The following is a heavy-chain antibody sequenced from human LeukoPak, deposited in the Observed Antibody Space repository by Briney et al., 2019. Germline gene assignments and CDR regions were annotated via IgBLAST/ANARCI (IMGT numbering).Heavy chain of an antibody. CDR2: ISWDGGAT. D-gene: IGHD3-22*01. Sequence: GGSLRLSCAASRFTFEDYSIHWVRQPPRKGLEWISLISWDGGATYYADSVKGRFTVSRDKSKNSLFLQMNSVITEDTAFYSCTKVARNSSWPYFDSWGQGTLVTVSS. CDR1: RFTFEDYS. V-gene: IGHV3-43*01. J-gene: IGHJ4*02. CDR3: TKVARNSSWPYFDS.